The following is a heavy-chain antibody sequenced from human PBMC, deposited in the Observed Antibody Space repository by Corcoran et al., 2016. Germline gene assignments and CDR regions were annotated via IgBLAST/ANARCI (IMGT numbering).Heavy chain of an antibody. CDR2: TYYRSKWYN. J-gene: IGHJ6*02. D-gene: IGHD2-2*01. Sequence: QVQLQQSGPGLVKPSQTLSLTCAISGDSVSSNSAAWNWIRQSPSRGLEWLGRTYYRSKWYNDYAVSVKSRITINPDTSKNQFSLQLNSVTPEDTAVYYCSRADSTDIVVVPAGGMDVWGQGTTVTVSS. CDR3: SRADSTDIVVVPAGGMDV. V-gene: IGHV6-1*01. CDR1: GDSVSSNSAA.